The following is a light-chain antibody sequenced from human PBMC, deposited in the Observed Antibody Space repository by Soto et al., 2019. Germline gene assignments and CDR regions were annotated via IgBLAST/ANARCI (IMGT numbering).Light chain of an antibody. CDR1: SSDVGSYNL. CDR3: CSYAGSSTLV. Sequence: QSLLTQPASVSGSPGQSITISCTGTSSDVGSYNLVSWYQQHPGKAPKLMIYEGSKRPSGVSNRFSGSKSGNKASLTISGLQAEDEAGYYCCSYAGSSTLVFGGGTKLTV. CDR2: EGS. V-gene: IGLV2-23*01. J-gene: IGLJ2*01.